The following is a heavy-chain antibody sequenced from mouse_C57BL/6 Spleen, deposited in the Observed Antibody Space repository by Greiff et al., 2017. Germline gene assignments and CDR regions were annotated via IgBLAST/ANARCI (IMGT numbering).Heavy chain of an antibody. CDR1: GYTFTDYE. J-gene: IGHJ1*03. D-gene: IGHD1-1*01. CDR2: IDPETGGT. CDR3: TRWDYGSSYLYFDV. V-gene: IGHV1-15*01. Sequence: QVQLQQSGAELVRPGASVTLSCKASGYTFTDYEMHWVKQTPVHGLEWIGAIDPETGGTAYNQKFKGKAILTADKSSSTAYMELRSLTSEDSAIYYCTRWDYGSSYLYFDVWGTGTTVTVSS.